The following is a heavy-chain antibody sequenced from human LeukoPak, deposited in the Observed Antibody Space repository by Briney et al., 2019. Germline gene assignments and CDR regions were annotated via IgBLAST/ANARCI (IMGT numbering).Heavy chain of an antibody. V-gene: IGHV4-59*01. J-gene: IGHJ3*02. CDR2: LYNRGST. CDR1: GGSISSYY. D-gene: IGHD6-19*01. CDR3: ARDRPGIAVAGDAFDI. Sequence: SETLSLTCTVSGGSISSYYWSWIRQPPGKGLERIGYLYNRGSTNYNPSLKSRVTISVDTSKNQFSLKLRSVTAADTAVYYCARDRPGIAVAGDAFDIWGQGTMVTVSS.